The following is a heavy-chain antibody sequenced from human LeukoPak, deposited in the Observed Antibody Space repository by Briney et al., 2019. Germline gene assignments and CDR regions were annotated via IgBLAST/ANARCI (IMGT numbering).Heavy chain of an antibody. CDR3: ARNGASRDFDY. CDR2: ISSTSSYI. D-gene: IGHD2-8*01. Sequence: GGSLRLSCSASGFXFSSYSMNWVRQALGKGLERVSSISSTSSYIYYADSVKGRFTISRDNAKNSLYLQMNSLRAEDTAVYYCARNGASRDFDYWGQGTLVTVSS. V-gene: IGHV3-21*01. CDR1: GFXFSSYS. J-gene: IGHJ4*02.